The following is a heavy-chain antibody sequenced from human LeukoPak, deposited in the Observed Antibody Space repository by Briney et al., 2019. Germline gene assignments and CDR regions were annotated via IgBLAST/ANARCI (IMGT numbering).Heavy chain of an antibody. CDR3: ARRRSGGRDFDY. V-gene: IGHV4-4*09. CDR1: GASITSYY. D-gene: IGHD2-15*01. Sequence: SETLSLTCTVSGASITSYYWNWIRQPPGKGLEWIGYIYTSGITNYNPSLTSRVTISVDTSKSQFSLRLTSVTAADAAVYYCARRRSGGRDFDYWGQGTLVTVSS. CDR2: IYTSGIT. J-gene: IGHJ4*02.